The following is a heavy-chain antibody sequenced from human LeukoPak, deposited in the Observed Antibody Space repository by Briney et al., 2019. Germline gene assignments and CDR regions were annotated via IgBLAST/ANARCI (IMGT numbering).Heavy chain of an antibody. CDR3: ARAQGDWGFFDGDAFDI. D-gene: IGHD2-21*02. V-gene: IGHV4-38-2*02. CDR1: GYSISSGYY. J-gene: IGHJ3*02. Sequence: PSETLSLTCTVSGYSISSGYYWGWIRQPPGKGLEWIGSIYHSGSTYYNPSLKSRVTISVDTSKNQFSLKLSSVTAADTAVYYCARAQGDWGFFDGDAFDIWGQGTMVTVSS. CDR2: IYHSGST.